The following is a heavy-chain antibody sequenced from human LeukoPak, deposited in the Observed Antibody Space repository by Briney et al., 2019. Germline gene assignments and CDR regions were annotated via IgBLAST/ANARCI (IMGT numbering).Heavy chain of an antibody. J-gene: IGHJ4*02. D-gene: IGHD2-2*01. CDR2: IGISSGPV. CDR1: GFTFTNYA. Sequence: GGSLRLSCAASGFTFTNYAMNWVRQTPGGRLEWVSFIGISSGPVYYADSVKGRFTISRDNAKASLYLQMNSLRAEDTAVYYCARAKGYTSSYSFDYWGQGILVTVSS. V-gene: IGHV3-48*04. CDR3: ARAKGYTSSYSFDY.